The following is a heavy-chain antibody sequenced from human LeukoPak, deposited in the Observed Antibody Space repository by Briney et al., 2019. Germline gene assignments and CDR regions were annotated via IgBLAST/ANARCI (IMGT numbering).Heavy chain of an antibody. J-gene: IGHJ4*02. Sequence: SSETLSLTCNVSGGSMSGHYWSWIRLPPGKGLEWIGYIYSSGSFNYNPSLKSRVTISVDTSKNQFSLKLSSVTAADTAVYYCARQGVGVSAGVADYWGQGTLVTVSS. V-gene: IGHV4-59*08. D-gene: IGHD1-26*01. CDR3: ARQGVGVSAGVADY. CDR1: GGSMSGHY. CDR2: IYSSGSF.